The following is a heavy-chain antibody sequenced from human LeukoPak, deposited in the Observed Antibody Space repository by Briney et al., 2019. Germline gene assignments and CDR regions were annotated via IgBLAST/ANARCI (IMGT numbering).Heavy chain of an antibody. J-gene: IGHJ4*02. V-gene: IGHV3-23*01. CDR3: AKGGWDGSGSYYLYYFDY. CDR2: ICGSGDST. CDR1: GFTFSSFA. Sequence: GGSLRLSCAATGFTFSSFAVSWVRQAPGKGLEWVSTICGSGDSTYYADSVKGRFTISRDSSKNTLYLQMNSLRAEDTAVYYCAKGGWDGSGSYYLYYFDYWGQGTLVTVSS. D-gene: IGHD3-10*01.